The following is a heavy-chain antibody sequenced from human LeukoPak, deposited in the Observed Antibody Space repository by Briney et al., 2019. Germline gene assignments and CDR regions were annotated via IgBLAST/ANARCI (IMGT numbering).Heavy chain of an antibody. V-gene: IGHV4-4*02. CDR2: IYHTGST. CDR3: ARGVASGWSTKVNWFDP. J-gene: IGHJ5*02. CDR1: GGSISSSNW. Sequence: PSETLSLTCAVSGGSISSSNWWSWVRQPPGKGLEWIGEIYHTGSTNYNPSLRSRITISVDKSKNQFSLKLNSVTAADTAVYYCARGVASGWSTKVNWFDPWGQGTLVTVSS. D-gene: IGHD6-19*01.